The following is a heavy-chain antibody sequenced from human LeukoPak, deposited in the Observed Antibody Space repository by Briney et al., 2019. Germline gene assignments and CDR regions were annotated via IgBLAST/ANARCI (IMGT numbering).Heavy chain of an antibody. CDR3: ARVRYQDSGTSYRHLDY. Sequence: PGGSLRLSCAASGFTFRNYCMTWVRQVPGKGLEWVASIKQDESEKYFLDSVKGRFTISRDNAENSLYLQMNSLRAEDTAVYYCARVRYQDSGTSYRHLDYWGEGTLVTASS. D-gene: IGHD3-22*01. J-gene: IGHJ4*02. CDR1: GFTFRNYC. CDR2: IKQDESEK. V-gene: IGHV3-7*01.